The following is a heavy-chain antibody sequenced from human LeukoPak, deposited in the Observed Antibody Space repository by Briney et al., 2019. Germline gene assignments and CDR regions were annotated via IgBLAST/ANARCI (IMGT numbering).Heavy chain of an antibody. Sequence: PSETLSLTCAVYGGSFSGYYWSWIRQPPGKGLEWIGEINHSGSTNYNPSLKSRVTISVDTSKNQFSLKLSSVTAADTAVYYCARELHSHPDFDLWGRGTLVTVSS. CDR2: INHSGST. D-gene: IGHD1-26*01. V-gene: IGHV4-34*01. CDR1: GGSFSGYY. J-gene: IGHJ2*01. CDR3: ARELHSHPDFDL.